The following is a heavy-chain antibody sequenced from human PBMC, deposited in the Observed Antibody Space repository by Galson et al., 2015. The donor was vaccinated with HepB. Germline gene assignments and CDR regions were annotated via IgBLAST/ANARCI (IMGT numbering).Heavy chain of an antibody. D-gene: IGHD6-13*01. CDR2: ISYDGSNK. CDR1: GFTFSSYA. Sequence: SLRLSCAASGFTFSSYAMHWVRQAPGKGLEWVAVISYDGSNKYYADSVKGRFTISRDNSKNTLYLQMNSLRAEDTAVYYCVRTGIAAAGKEYFDYWGQGTLVTVSS. J-gene: IGHJ4*02. CDR3: VRTGIAAAGKEYFDY. V-gene: IGHV3-30-3*01.